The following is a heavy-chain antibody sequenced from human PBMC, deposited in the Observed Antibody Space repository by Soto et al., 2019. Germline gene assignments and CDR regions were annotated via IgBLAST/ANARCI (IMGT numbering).Heavy chain of an antibody. Sequence: EGQLVESGGGFVQPGRSLRLSCAGSGFIFDDFALHWVRQAPGKGLEWVSGISWNGDSIGYADAVKGRFTISRDNAKNSLYLQMNSLRVEDTALYYCTKVGGLYDFWSGPLHFDLWGQGTLVTVSS. CDR2: ISWNGDSI. D-gene: IGHD3-3*01. V-gene: IGHV3-9*01. J-gene: IGHJ4*02. CDR3: TKVGGLYDFWSGPLHFDL. CDR1: GFIFDDFA.